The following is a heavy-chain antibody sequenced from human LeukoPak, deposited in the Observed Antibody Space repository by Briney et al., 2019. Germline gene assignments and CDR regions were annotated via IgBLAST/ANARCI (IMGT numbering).Heavy chain of an antibody. V-gene: IGHV1-69*04. CDR1: GGTFGSYA. J-gene: IGHJ6*02. CDR3: AREGLDGSTQIYYYGMDV. CDR2: IIPILGIA. D-gene: IGHD1-7*01. Sequence: ASVKVSCKASGGTFGSYAISWVRQAPGQGLEWMGRIIPILGIADYAQKFQGRVTITADKSTSTAYMEVSSLRSEDTAVYFCAREGLDGSTQIYYYGMDVWGQGTTVTVSS.